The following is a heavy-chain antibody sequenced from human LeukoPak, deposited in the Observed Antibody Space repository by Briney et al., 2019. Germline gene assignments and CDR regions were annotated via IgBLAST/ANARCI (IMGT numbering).Heavy chain of an antibody. Sequence: ASVKVSCKVSVSTFTGAYMHWVRQAPGQGLEWMGWINPNSGETKFAQKLQGRVTMTRDTSISTVYMDLGGLRSDDTAVYYCASVLFNSGYDYWGQGSLVTVSS. V-gene: IGHV1-2*02. CDR3: ASVLFNSGYDY. J-gene: IGHJ4*02. CDR1: VSTFTGAY. D-gene: IGHD2-8*01. CDR2: INPNSGET.